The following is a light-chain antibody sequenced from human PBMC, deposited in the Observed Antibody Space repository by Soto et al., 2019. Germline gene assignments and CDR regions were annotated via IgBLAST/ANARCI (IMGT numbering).Light chain of an antibody. Sequence: QSALTQPPSASGSPGQSVTISCTGTSSDVGGYNSVSWYQQEPGKAPKLIIYEVTKRPSGVPDRFSGSKSGNTASLTVSGLQAEDEADYYCSSYAGSNNLVFGGGTKLTVL. J-gene: IGLJ2*01. CDR3: SSYAGSNNLV. CDR2: EVT. V-gene: IGLV2-8*01. CDR1: SSDVGGYNS.